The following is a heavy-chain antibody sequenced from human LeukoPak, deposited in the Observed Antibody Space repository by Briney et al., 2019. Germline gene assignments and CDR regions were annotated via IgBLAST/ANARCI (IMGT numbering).Heavy chain of an antibody. CDR2: IYYSGST. Sequence: SETLSLTCTVSGASISSGDYYWSWIRQPPGQGLAWIGSIYYSGSTFHSNPSPKSRVAISIDTSMNQFPLSLSSVTAADTADYYCASTNCSRSSCFGANWFDPWGQGTLVTVSS. CDR1: GASISSGDYY. D-gene: IGHD2-2*01. V-gene: IGHV4-30-4*08. CDR3: ASTNCSRSSCFGANWFDP. J-gene: IGHJ5*02.